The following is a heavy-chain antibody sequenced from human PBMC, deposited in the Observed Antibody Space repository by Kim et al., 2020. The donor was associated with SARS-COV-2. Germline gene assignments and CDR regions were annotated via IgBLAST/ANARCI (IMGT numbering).Heavy chain of an antibody. Sequence: IYDDDIVKGRLTIAREKAKNSLYLQMNSLRDEDTAVYYCARSTMIVVFVYWGQGTLVTVSS. CDR2: I. D-gene: IGHD3-22*01. CDR3: ARSTMIVVFVY. J-gene: IGHJ4*02. V-gene: IGHV3-48*02.